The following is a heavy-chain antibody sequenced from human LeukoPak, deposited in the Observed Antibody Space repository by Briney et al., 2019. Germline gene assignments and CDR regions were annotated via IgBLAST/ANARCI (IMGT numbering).Heavy chain of an antibody. CDR1: GFTFSSYA. CDR2: ISGSGGST. D-gene: IGHD4-17*01. J-gene: IGHJ4*02. Sequence: GGSLRLSCAASGFTFSSYAMSWVRQAPGKGLEWVSAISGSGGSTSYAQKFQGRVTMTRDMSTSTVYMELSSLRSEDTAVYYCARESRSDYGRVGYWGQGTLVTVSS. CDR3: ARESRSDYGRVGY. V-gene: IGHV3-23*01.